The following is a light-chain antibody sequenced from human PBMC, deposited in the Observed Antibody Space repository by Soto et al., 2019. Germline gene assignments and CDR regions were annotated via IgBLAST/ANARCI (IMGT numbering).Light chain of an antibody. CDR2: GNS. V-gene: IGLV1-40*01. J-gene: IGLJ2*01. CDR1: SSNIGAGYD. CDR3: QSYDSSLSGL. Sequence: QSVLTQPPSGSGAPGQRVTISCTGSSSNIGAGYDVHWYQQLPGTAPKLLIYGNSNRPSGVPDRFSGSKSGTSASLAITGLQAEDEADYYCQSYDSSLSGLFGGGTKLTV.